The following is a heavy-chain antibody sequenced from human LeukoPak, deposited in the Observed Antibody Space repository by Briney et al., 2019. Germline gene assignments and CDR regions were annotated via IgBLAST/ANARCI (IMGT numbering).Heavy chain of an antibody. Sequence: GGSLRLSCAASGFTFSDYYMSWIRQAPGKGLEWVSYISSSGSTIYYADSVKGRFTISRDNAKNTLFLQMNSLRAEDTAVYYCTRDFDFSSAIWGQGTLVTVSS. CDR1: GFTFSDYY. D-gene: IGHD3-3*01. CDR2: ISSSGSTI. V-gene: IGHV3-11*04. J-gene: IGHJ4*02. CDR3: TRDFDFSSAI.